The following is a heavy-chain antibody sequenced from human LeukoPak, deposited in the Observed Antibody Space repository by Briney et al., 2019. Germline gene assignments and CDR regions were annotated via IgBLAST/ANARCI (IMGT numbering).Heavy chain of an antibody. Sequence: PSETLSLTCTVSGNSISSGYYWGWIRQSPGKGLEWIGCMYHSGSTYYNPSLKSRVTISVDTSKNQFSLKLSSVTAADTAVYYCARDSSSSWYGRAPLDYWGQGTLATVSS. D-gene: IGHD6-13*01. CDR2: MYHSGST. V-gene: IGHV4-38-2*02. J-gene: IGHJ4*02. CDR3: ARDSSSSWYGRAPLDY. CDR1: GNSISSGYY.